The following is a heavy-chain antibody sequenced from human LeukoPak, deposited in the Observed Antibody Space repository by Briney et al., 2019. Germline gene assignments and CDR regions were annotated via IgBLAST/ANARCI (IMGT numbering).Heavy chain of an antibody. CDR1: GGSISSYY. CDR2: IYYSGST. Sequence: SETLSLTCTVSGGSISSYYWSWIRQPPGKGLEWIGYIYYSGSTNYNPSLKSRVTISVDTSKNQFSLKLSSVTAADTAVYYCAREEGSGWSNYYYYYMDVWGKGTTVTVSS. V-gene: IGHV4-59*01. D-gene: IGHD6-19*01. J-gene: IGHJ6*03. CDR3: AREEGSGWSNYYYYYMDV.